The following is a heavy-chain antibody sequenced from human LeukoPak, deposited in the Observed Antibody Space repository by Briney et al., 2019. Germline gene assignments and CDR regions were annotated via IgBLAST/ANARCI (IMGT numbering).Heavy chain of an antibody. CDR1: GFPFSSHG. J-gene: IGHJ4*02. V-gene: IGHV3-23*01. D-gene: IGHD3-10*01. Sequence: GGTLRLSCAGSGFPFSSHGMNWVRQAPGKGLEWVSGISPGGGPTYYADSVRGRFTISRDNSKNTLYLQMNSLRAEDTAVYYCAKDEFTRRVAGPGAGYFDYWGQGTLVTVSS. CDR2: ISPGGGPT. CDR3: AKDEFTRRVAGPGAGYFDY.